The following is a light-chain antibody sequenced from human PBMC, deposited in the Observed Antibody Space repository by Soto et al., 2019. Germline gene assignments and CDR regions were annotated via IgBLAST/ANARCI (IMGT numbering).Light chain of an antibody. CDR1: QSVSSSY. J-gene: IGKJ1*01. CDR2: GAS. CDR3: QQYGSSPWT. V-gene: IGKV3-20*01. Sequence: EIVLTQSPGTLYWSAGERATLSCRASQSVSSSYLAWYQQKPGQAPRLLIYGASSRATGIPDRFSGSGSGTDFTLTISRLEPEDVAVYYCQQYGSSPWTFGQGTKVEIK.